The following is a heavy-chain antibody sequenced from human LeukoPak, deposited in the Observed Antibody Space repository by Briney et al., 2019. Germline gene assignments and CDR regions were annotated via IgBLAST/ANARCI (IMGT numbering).Heavy chain of an antibody. CDR1: GGSFSGYY. J-gene: IGHJ4*02. Sequence: SETLSLTCAVYGGSFSGYYWSWIRQPPGKGLEWIGEINHSGSTNHNPSLKSRVTISVDTSKNQFSLKLSSVTAADTAVYYCARGYEYCSSTSCSINDYWGQGTLVTVSS. V-gene: IGHV4-34*01. CDR2: INHSGST. CDR3: ARGYEYCSSTSCSINDY. D-gene: IGHD2-2*01.